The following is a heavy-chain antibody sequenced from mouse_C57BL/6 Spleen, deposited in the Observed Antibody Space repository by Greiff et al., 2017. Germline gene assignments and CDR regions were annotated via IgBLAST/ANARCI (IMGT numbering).Heavy chain of an antibody. J-gene: IGHJ4*01. Sequence: QVQLQQPGAELVRPGSSVKLSCKASGYTFTSYWMDWVKQRPGQGLEWIGNISPSDSETHYNQKFKDKATLTVAKSSSTAYMQLSSLTSAASAVYYCAGSGPYAMDYWGQGTSVTVSS. CDR2: ISPSDSET. V-gene: IGHV1-61*01. CDR1: GYTFTSYW. D-gene: IGHD1-3*01. CDR3: AGSGPYAMDY.